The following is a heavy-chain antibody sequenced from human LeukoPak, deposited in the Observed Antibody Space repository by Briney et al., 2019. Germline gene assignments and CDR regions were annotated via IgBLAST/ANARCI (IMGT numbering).Heavy chain of an antibody. CDR1: GFTFDDYA. CDR3: ATPDSRYFDWLLY. CDR2: INGDGGST. Sequence: GGSLRLSCAASGFTFDDYAMHWVRQAPGKGLEWVSLINGDGGSTYYADSVKGRFTISRDNSKNSLYLQMNSLRTEDTALYYCATPDSRYFDWLLYWGQGTLVTVSS. J-gene: IGHJ4*02. V-gene: IGHV3-43*02. D-gene: IGHD3-9*01.